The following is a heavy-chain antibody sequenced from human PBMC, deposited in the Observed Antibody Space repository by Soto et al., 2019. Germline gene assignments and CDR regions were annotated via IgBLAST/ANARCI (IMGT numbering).Heavy chain of an antibody. J-gene: IGHJ4*02. D-gene: IGHD6-19*01. Sequence: EVQLVESGGGLVQPGGSLRLSCAASGFTFSSYSMNWVRQAPGKGLEWVSYISSSSSTIYYADSVKGRFTISRDNAKNSLYLQMNSLRDEDTAVYYCARDRGAVAGPWGDFDYWGQGTLVTVSS. V-gene: IGHV3-48*02. CDR3: ARDRGAVAGPWGDFDY. CDR1: GFTFSSYS. CDR2: ISSSSSTI.